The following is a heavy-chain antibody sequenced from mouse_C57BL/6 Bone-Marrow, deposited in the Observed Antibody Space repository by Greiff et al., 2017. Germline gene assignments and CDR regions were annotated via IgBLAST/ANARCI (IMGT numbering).Heavy chain of an antibody. CDR2: ISSGGDYI. J-gene: IGHJ4*01. D-gene: IGHD1-1*01. CDR1: GFTFSSYA. CDR3: TRDPFITTVVGGYYYAMDY. Sequence: EVMLVESGEGLVKPGGSLKLSCAASGFTFSSYAMSWVRQTPEKRLEWVAYISSGGDYIYYADTVKGRFTISRYNARNTLYLQMSSLKSEDTAMYYCTRDPFITTVVGGYYYAMDYWGQGTSVTVSS. V-gene: IGHV5-9-1*02.